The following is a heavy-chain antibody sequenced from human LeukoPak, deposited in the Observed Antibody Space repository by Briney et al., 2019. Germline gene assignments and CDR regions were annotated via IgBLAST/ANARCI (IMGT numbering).Heavy chain of an antibody. D-gene: IGHD6-13*01. CDR3: ARGSSSWYKGGEYFQH. J-gene: IGHJ1*01. CDR1: GYTFTGYY. Sequence: ASVKVSCKASGYTFTGYYMHWVRQAPGQGLEWMGIINPSGGSTSYAQKFQGRVTMTRDMSTSTVYMELSSLRSEDTAVYYCARGSSSWYKGGEYFQHWGQGTLVTVSS. CDR2: INPSGGST. V-gene: IGHV1-46*01.